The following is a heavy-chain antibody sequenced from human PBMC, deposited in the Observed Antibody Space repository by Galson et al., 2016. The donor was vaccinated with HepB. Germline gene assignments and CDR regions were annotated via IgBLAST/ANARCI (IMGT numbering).Heavy chain of an antibody. CDR1: GFRFNKYA. D-gene: IGHD1-14*01. CDR3: AGEPGIPNGMDV. J-gene: IGHJ6*02. CDR2: IWYDDTNK. V-gene: IGHV3-33*01. Sequence: SLRLSCAASGFRFNKYAMHWVRQAPGKGLEWMAMIWYDDTNKYYADSVKGRFTISRDNSKNTLFLQMNSLRVEDTAVYYCAGEPGIPNGMDVWGQGTTVTVSS.